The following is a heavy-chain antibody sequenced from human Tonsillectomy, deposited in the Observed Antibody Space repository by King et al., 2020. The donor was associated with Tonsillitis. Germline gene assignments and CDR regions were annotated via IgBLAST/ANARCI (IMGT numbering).Heavy chain of an antibody. J-gene: IGHJ4*02. CDR2: IKWNGVST. Sequence: VQLVESGGGVVRPGGSLRLSCAASGFTFGDYGMNWVRQAPGKGLEWVSGIKWNGVSTGYADSVKGRFTISRDNAKNSLYLQMNSLRAEDTAVYYCARDLLRYFDWLPSDYWGQGTPATVSS. CDR3: ARDLLRYFDWLPSDY. D-gene: IGHD3-9*01. V-gene: IGHV3-20*04. CDR1: GFTFGDYG.